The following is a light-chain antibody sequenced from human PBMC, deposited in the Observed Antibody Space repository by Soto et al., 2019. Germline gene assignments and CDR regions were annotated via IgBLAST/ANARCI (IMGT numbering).Light chain of an antibody. CDR3: SSYAASNNFYFV. J-gene: IGLJ3*02. V-gene: IGLV2-8*01. Sequence: QSALTQPPSASGSPGQSATISCTGTSSDVGGCNYVSWYQQYPGRAPKLMIYEVTKRPSGVPDRFSGSKSGNTASLTVSGLQAEDEADYYCSSYAASNNFYFVFGGGTKLTVL. CDR1: SSDVGGCNY. CDR2: EVT.